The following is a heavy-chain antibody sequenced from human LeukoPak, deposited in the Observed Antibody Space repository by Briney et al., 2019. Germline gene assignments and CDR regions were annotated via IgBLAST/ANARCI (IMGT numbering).Heavy chain of an antibody. J-gene: IGHJ4*02. CDR1: GDSVSSNSVA. CDR3: ARGAVLTSFFDY. Sequence: SQTLSLTCAISGDSVSSNSVAWNWIKQSPSRGLEWLGRTYYRSKWYNDYAVSVKSRIIINPDTSKNQFSLQLNSVTPEDTAVYYCARGAVLTSFFDYWGQGTLVTVSS. D-gene: IGHD4/OR15-4a*01. V-gene: IGHV6-1*01. CDR2: TYYRSKWYN.